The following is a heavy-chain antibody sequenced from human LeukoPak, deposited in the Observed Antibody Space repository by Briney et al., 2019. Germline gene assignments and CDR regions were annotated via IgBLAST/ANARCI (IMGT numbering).Heavy chain of an antibody. Sequence: GASVKVSYKASGGTFSSYAISWVRQAPGQGLEWMGGIIPIFGTANYAQKLQGRVTMTTDTSTSTAYMELRSLRSDDTAVYCCARGGSFTESVDYWGQGTLVTVSS. CDR1: GGTFSSYA. CDR3: ARGGSFTESVDY. V-gene: IGHV1-69*05. CDR2: IIPIFGTA. D-gene: IGHD1-26*01. J-gene: IGHJ4*02.